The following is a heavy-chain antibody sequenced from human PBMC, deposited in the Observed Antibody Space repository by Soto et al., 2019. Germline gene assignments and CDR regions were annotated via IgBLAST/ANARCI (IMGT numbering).Heavy chain of an antibody. V-gene: IGHV4-34*01. D-gene: IGHD2-2*01. CDR2: INHSGST. CDR3: ARGTDIVEVPAAAELKFDH. J-gene: IGHJ4*02. CDR1: GGSFSGYY. Sequence: SETLSLTCAVYGGSFSGYYWSWIRQPPGKGLEWIGEINHSGSTNYNPSLKSRVTISVDTSKNQFSLKLSSVTAADTALYYCARGTDIVEVPAAAELKFDHWGQGTLVTVSS.